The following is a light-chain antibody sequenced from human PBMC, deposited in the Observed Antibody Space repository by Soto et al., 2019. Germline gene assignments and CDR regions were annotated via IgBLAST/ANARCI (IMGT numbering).Light chain of an antibody. CDR3: QKYNSAPWT. CDR1: QGINNY. Sequence: DIQMIQSPSSLSASVGDRVTITCRASQGINNYLAWYQQKPGKVPKLLIYAISTLNSGVPPRFSGSGSGADFTLTISDLQPEDVATYFCQKYNSAPWTFGQGTKVEIK. CDR2: AIS. J-gene: IGKJ1*01. V-gene: IGKV1-27*01.